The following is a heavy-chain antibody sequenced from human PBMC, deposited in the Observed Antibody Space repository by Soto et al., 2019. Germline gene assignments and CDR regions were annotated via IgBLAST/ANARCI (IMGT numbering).Heavy chain of an antibody. Sequence: GSLILSCASYGFTVITNYMNWVRQAPGKGLEWVSIIYNVGSTYYADSVRGRFTISRDNSKNTLYLQMNNLRVEDTAVYYCARDSQGVPAVTPGYHYFGMDVWGQGTKVTVSS. CDR3: ARDSQGVPAVTPGYHYFGMDV. J-gene: IGHJ6*02. V-gene: IGHV3-53*01. CDR1: GFTVITNY. D-gene: IGHD2-2*01. CDR2: IYNVGST.